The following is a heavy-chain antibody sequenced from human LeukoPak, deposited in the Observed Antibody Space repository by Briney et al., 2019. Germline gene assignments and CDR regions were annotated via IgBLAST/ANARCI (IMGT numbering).Heavy chain of an antibody. Sequence: SETLSLTCTVSGGSISSYYWSWIRQPPGKGLEWIGYIYYSGSTNYNPSLKSRVTMSVDTSKNQFSLKLSSVTAADTAVYYCARAGLGPYYYDSSGYYYFDYWGQGTLVTVSS. J-gene: IGHJ4*02. D-gene: IGHD3-22*01. CDR3: ARAGLGPYYYDSSGYYYFDY. CDR1: GGSISSYY. V-gene: IGHV4-59*01. CDR2: IYYSGST.